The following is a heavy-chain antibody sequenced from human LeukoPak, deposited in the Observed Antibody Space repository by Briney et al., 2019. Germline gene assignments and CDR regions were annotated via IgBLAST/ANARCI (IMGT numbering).Heavy chain of an antibody. D-gene: IGHD3-22*01. CDR3: ARLSYYYDSSGYSRGDY. CDR2: INHSGST. J-gene: IGHJ4*02. Sequence: SETLSLTCAVYGGSFSDYYWSWIRQPPGKGLEWIGEINHSGSTNYNPSLKSRVTISVDTSKNQFSLKLSSVTAADTAVYYCARLSYYYDSSGYSRGDYWGQGTLVTVSS. CDR1: GGSFSDYY. V-gene: IGHV4-34*01.